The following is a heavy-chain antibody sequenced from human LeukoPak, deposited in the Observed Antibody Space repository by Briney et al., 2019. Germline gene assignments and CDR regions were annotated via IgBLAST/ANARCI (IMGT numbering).Heavy chain of an antibody. CDR2: IDPSDSYT. CDR3: ARHYWSSTNDY. D-gene: IGHD3-3*02. Sequence: GESLKISCKGSGYSFTSYWISWVRQMPGTGLEWMGRIDPSDSYTNYSPSFQGRVTISVDKSISTAYLQWSSLKASDTAMYYCARHYWSSTNDYWGQGTLVTVSS. V-gene: IGHV5-10-1*01. CDR1: GYSFTSYW. J-gene: IGHJ4*02.